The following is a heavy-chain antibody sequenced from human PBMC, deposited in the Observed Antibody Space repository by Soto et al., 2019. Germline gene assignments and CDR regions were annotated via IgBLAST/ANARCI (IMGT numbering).Heavy chain of an antibody. D-gene: IGHD5-12*01. CDR2: INHRGYT. V-gene: IGHV4-34*01. J-gene: IGHJ5*02. Sequence: AETLSLTCAVYGGSFSGYYWSWIRQPPGKGLEWIGEINHRGYTTYNPSLKSRVTISVDTSKNQFSLKLSSVTAADTAVYYCARVDIVTTNWFDPWGQGTPVTVSS. CDR3: ARVDIVTTNWFDP. CDR1: GGSFSGYY.